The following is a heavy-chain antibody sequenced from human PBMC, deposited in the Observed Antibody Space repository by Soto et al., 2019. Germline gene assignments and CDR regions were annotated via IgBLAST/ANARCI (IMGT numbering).Heavy chain of an antibody. J-gene: IGHJ5*02. D-gene: IGHD6-19*01. CDR1: GYTFTSYA. CDR2: INAGNGNT. CDR3: ARDRVAGTWFDP. V-gene: IGHV1-3*01. Sequence: GASVKVSCKASGYTFTSYAMHWVRQAPGQRLEWMGWINAGNGNTKYSQKFQGRVTITRDTSASTAYMELSSLRSEDTAVYYCARDRVAGTWFDPWGQGTLVTVSS.